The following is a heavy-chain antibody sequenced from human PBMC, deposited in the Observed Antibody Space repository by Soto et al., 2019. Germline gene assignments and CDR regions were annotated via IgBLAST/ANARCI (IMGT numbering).Heavy chain of an antibody. CDR2: IYYSGST. Sequence: QVQLQESGPGLVKPSQTLSLTCTVSGGSISSGGYYWSWIPQHPGKGLEWIGYIYYSGSTYYNPSLKSRVTIAVDTSKNQFSLKLSSVTAADTAVYYCARGSGRSDYFDYWGQGTLVTVSS. D-gene: IGHD3-10*01. CDR1: GGSISSGGYY. CDR3: ARGSGRSDYFDY. J-gene: IGHJ4*02. V-gene: IGHV4-31*03.